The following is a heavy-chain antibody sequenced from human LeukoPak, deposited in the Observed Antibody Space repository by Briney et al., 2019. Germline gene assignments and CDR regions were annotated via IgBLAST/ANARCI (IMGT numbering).Heavy chain of an antibody. V-gene: IGHV3-48*04. CDR1: GFTFSSYG. Sequence: PGRSLRLSCAASGFTFSSYGMHWVRQAPGKRLEWVSYISSSSSTIYYADSVKGRFTISRDNAKNSLYLQMNSLRAEDTAVYYCARDGHSSSWYLRNLSVLDYWGQGTLVTVSS. J-gene: IGHJ4*02. CDR3: ARDGHSSSWYLRNLSVLDY. D-gene: IGHD6-13*01. CDR2: ISSSSSTI.